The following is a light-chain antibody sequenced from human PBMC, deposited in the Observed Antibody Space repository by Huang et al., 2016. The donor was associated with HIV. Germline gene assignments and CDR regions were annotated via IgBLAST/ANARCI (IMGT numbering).Light chain of an antibody. Sequence: EIVMTQSPATLSVSPGDRATLSCRAIQSISSDLAWYQQKPGQPPRLLIFDASTRATGISARFSGSGSATEFTLTISSLQSGDVARYYCLQYNNWPPYTFGQGTKLEVK. CDR1: QSISSD. CDR2: DAS. V-gene: IGKV3D-15*01. J-gene: IGKJ2*01. CDR3: LQYNNWPPYT.